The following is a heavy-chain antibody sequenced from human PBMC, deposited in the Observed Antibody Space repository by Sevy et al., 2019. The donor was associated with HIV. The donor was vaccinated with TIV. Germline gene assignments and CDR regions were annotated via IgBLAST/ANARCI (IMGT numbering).Heavy chain of an antibody. Sequence: GGSLRLSCAASGFTFNIYAMTWVSQAPGKGLKWVSTISSSGTSTYYADSVKGRFTISRDNSKNTLYLQMNSLRAEDTAIYFCAKDHDNNWFDPWGQGTLVTVSS. D-gene: IGHD3-9*01. J-gene: IGHJ5*02. CDR3: AKDHDNNWFDP. V-gene: IGHV3-23*01. CDR1: GFTFNIYA. CDR2: ISSSGTST.